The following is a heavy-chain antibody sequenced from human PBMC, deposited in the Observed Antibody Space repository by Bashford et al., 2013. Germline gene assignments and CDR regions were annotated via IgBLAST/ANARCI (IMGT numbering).Heavy chain of an antibody. CDR2: VYDTGSTSGST. D-gene: IGHD5-12*01. V-gene: IGHV4-4*07. CDR3: AKLFYQDSGAFDS. J-gene: IGHJ4*02. CDR1: GGSITNDY. Sequence: SETLSLTCTVSGGSITNDYWIWIRQPVGKGLEWIGRVYDTGSTSGSTNYNPSLQSRFTISRDNSKNTLYLQMNSLRAEDTAVYYCAKLFYQDSGAFDSWGQGTLVTVSS.